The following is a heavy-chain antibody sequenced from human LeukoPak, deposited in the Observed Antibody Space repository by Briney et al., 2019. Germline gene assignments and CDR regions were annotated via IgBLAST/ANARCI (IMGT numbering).Heavy chain of an antibody. CDR3: ARVGYSGYDYDY. Sequence: GGSLRLSCEASGFTFSSYAMSWVRQAPGKGLEWVSVISGSGDSTYYADSVEGRCTSSRDNSKDALYLQMNSLRAEDTAVYYCARVGYSGYDYDYWGQGTLATVSS. CDR2: ISGSGDST. V-gene: IGHV3-23*01. CDR1: GFTFSSYA. J-gene: IGHJ4*02. D-gene: IGHD5-12*01.